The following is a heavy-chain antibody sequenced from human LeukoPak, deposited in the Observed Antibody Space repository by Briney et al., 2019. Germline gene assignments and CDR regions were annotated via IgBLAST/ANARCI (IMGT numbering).Heavy chain of an antibody. CDR1: GGSFSGYY. CDR3: ARRSGYDPYYYMDV. D-gene: IGHD5-12*01. Sequence: QSSETLSLTCAVYGGSFSGYYWSWIRQPPGKGLEWIGEINHSGSTNYNPSLKSRVTISVDTSKNQFSLKLSSVTAADTAVYYCARRSGYDPYYYMDVWGKGTTVTISS. J-gene: IGHJ6*03. V-gene: IGHV4-34*01. CDR2: INHSGST.